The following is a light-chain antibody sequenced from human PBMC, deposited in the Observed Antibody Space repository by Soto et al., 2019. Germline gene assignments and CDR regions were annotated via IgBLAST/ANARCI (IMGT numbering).Light chain of an antibody. CDR2: WAS. CDR3: QQYYHSWT. J-gene: IGKJ1*01. V-gene: IGKV4-1*01. Sequence: DIVMTQSPDSLAVSLGERATISCKSSQSVLYDSNNKNDLAWYQQRSGQPPKLLIYWASTRKSVVPDRFSGSGYGTDFTLTIISLQAEDVAVYYCQQYYHSWTCGQGTKVEIK. CDR1: QSVLYDSNNKND.